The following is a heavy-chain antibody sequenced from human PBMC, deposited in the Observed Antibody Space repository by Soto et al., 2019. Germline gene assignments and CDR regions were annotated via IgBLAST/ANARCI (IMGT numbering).Heavy chain of an antibody. CDR1: GCTVTELY. CDR3: ATYLVPGDGLEY. V-gene: IGHV1-24*01. CDR2: FDPEDGET. Sequence: AAVKVAYKGSGCTVTELYMNWVRQTPGKGLEWMGNFDPEDGETVYAQNFQGRVTMTEDTSKDTVYMDLSSLRSEDTAVYYCATYLVPGDGLEYWGQGTLVTVSS. J-gene: IGHJ4*02. D-gene: IGHD3-10*01.